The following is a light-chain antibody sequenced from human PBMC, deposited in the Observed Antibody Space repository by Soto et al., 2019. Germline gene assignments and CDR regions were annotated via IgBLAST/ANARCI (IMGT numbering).Light chain of an antibody. CDR1: ALPKQY. CDR3: QSADDSRTYVAV. Sequence: SYELTQPPSMSVSPGQTARITCSGNALPKQYAHWYQQKPGQAPILVIYKDNERPSGIPERFSGSSSGTTVTLTISGVQAEDEADYYCQSADDSRTYVAVFGGGTKLTVL. CDR2: KDN. V-gene: IGLV3-25*03. J-gene: IGLJ2*01.